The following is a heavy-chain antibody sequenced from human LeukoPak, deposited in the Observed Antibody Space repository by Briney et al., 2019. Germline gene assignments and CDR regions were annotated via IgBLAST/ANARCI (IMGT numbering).Heavy chain of an antibody. CDR1: GGSISSYY. CDR2: IYTSGST. J-gene: IGHJ4*02. CDR3: ARQGGYGSSWFDY. Sequence: PSETLSLTCTVSGGSISSYYWSWIRQPPGKGLEWIGYIYTSGSTNYNPSLKSRVTISVDTSKNQFSLKLSSVTAADTAVYYCARQGGYGSSWFDYWGQGTLVTVSS. V-gene: IGHV4-4*09. D-gene: IGHD6-6*01.